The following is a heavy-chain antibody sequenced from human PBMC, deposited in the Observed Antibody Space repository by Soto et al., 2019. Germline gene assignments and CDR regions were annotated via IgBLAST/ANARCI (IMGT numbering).Heavy chain of an antibody. Sequence: SETLSLTCTVSGGSISSYCWSWIRQPPGKGLEWIGYIYYSGSTNYNPSLKSRVTISVDTSKNQFSLKLSSVTAADTAVYYCARERYSSSSCYFDYWGQGTLVTVSS. CDR2: IYYSGST. CDR1: GGSISSYC. D-gene: IGHD6-6*01. CDR3: ARERYSSSSCYFDY. J-gene: IGHJ4*02. V-gene: IGHV4-59*01.